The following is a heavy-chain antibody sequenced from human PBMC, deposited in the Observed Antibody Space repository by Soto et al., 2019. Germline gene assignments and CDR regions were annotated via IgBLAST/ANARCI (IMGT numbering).Heavy chain of an antibody. CDR3: ATSTTGTTHFDY. D-gene: IGHD1-1*01. CDR2: IIPILGIA. CDR1: GGTFSSYT. V-gene: IGHV1-69*02. J-gene: IGHJ4*02. Sequence: QVQLVQSGAEVKKPGSSVKVSCKASGGTFSSYTISWVRQATGQGLEWMGRIIPILGIANYAQKFQGRVTITADKSTSTAYMELSSLRSEDTAVYYCATSTTGTTHFDYWGQGTLVTVSS.